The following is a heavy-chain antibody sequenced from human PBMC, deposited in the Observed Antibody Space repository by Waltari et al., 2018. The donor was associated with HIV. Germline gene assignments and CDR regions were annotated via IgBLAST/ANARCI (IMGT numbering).Heavy chain of an antibody. D-gene: IGHD6-19*01. CDR2: VNHVGRT. V-gene: IGHV4-34*01. Sequence: QVHLEQWGTGLLRPSETLSLTCAVYGGSFRGYYLSWIRQSPGRGLEWIGEVNHVGRTNYSPSLKGRVTVSVDTSKNQFSLTMRSVTAADTAVYYCARDSAPGLAVDDDDGEFFYYGLDVWGQGTTVTVSS. CDR1: GGSFRGYY. J-gene: IGHJ6*01. CDR3: ARDSAPGLAVDDDDGEFFYYGLDV.